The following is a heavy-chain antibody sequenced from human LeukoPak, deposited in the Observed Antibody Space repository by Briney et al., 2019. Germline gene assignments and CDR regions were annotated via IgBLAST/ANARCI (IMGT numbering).Heavy chain of an antibody. V-gene: IGHV4-34*01. CDR3: ARNGIIDAFDV. CDR2: INRGGST. J-gene: IGHJ3*01. Sequence: SETLSLTCAVYGGSFSDYYWSWIRQPPGKGLEWIGEINRGGSTNYSPSLKSRVTISVDTSKSQFSLRLTSVTAADTAVYYCARNGIIDAFDVWGQGTLVIVSS. D-gene: IGHD1-26*01. CDR1: GGSFSDYY.